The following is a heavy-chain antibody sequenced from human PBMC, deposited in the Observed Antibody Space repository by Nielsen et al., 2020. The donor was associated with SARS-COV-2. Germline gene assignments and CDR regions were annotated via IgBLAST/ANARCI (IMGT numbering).Heavy chain of an antibody. Sequence: ASVKVSCKASGYTFTSYAMHWVRQAPGQRLEWMGWINAGNGNTKYSQKFQGRVTITRDTSASTAYMELSRLRSDDTAVYYCARDTIFGVVIYYFDYWGQGTLVTVSS. CDR1: GYTFTSYA. D-gene: IGHD3-3*01. V-gene: IGHV1-3*01. J-gene: IGHJ4*02. CDR3: ARDTIFGVVIYYFDY. CDR2: INAGNGNT.